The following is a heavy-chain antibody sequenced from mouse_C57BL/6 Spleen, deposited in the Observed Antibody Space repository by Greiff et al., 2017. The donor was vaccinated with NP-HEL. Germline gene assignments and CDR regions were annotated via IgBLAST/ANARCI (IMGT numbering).Heavy chain of an antibody. CDR2: ISYDGSN. J-gene: IGHJ4*01. Sequence: EVKVEESGPGLVKPSQSLSLTCSVTGYSITSGYYWNWIRQFPGNKLEWMGYISYDGSNNYNPSLKNRISITRDTSKNQFFLKLNSVTTEDTATYYCARWGVDYAMDYWGQGTSVTVSS. CDR3: ARWGVDYAMDY. V-gene: IGHV3-6*01. D-gene: IGHD1-1*01. CDR1: GYSITSGYY.